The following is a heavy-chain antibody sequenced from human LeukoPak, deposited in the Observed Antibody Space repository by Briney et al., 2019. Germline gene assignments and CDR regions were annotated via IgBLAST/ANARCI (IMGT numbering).Heavy chain of an antibody. D-gene: IGHD3-10*01. Sequence: GGSLRLSCAASGFTFSSYAMSWVRQAPGKGLEWASAISGSGGSTYYADSVKGRFTISRDNSKNTLYLQMNSLRAEDTAIYYCAKYGYYGSGSYSHENWFDPWGQGTLVTVSS. V-gene: IGHV3-23*01. CDR1: GFTFSSYA. CDR2: ISGSGGST. J-gene: IGHJ5*02. CDR3: AKYGYYGSGSYSHENWFDP.